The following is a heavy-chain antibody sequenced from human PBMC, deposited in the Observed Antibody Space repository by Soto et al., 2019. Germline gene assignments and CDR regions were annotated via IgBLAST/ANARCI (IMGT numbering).Heavy chain of an antibody. CDR3: ARGGCDSIFGPLDD. CDR1: GGSISSGDW. Sequence: QVQLQESGPGLVKPSGTLSLTCAVSGGSISSGDWRWRWVRQSPGTGLEWIGEIYYSGGTTYNPSLKSRVTISAYKSENQCSLRLSYVTAADTAVYYCARGGCDSIFGPLDDWGQGTLVTVSS. D-gene: IGHD2-21*02. J-gene: IGHJ4*02. CDR2: IYYSGGT. V-gene: IGHV4-4*02.